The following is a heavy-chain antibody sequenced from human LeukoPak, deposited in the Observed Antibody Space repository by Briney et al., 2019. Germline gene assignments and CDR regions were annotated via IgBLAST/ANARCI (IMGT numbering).Heavy chain of an antibody. V-gene: IGHV3-23*01. CDR1: GFTLSSYA. CDR3: AKGVRFLDWWILDY. CDR2: ISGSDST. D-gene: IGHD3-9*01. J-gene: IGHJ4*02. Sequence: GGSLRLSCAASGFTLSSYAMSGVRQAPGKGLEWVSAISGSDSTYYADSVKGRFTISRDNSKNTLYLQMNSLRAEDTSIYYCAKGVRFLDWWILDYWGQGSLVTVSS.